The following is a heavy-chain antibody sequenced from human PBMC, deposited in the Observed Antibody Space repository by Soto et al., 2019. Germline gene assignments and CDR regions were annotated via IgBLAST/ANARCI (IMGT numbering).Heavy chain of an antibody. Sequence: QVQLVESGGGVVQPGWSLRLSCAASGFTFSNNGMHWVRQAPGKGLEWVAFISNDESNTYYVDSVKGRVSISRDNSQKTLYLKMKSLRGEDTVVYYCVTGHWNYFEYWGQGTLVTVSS. V-gene: IGHV3-30*03. J-gene: IGHJ4*02. CDR3: VTGHWNYFEY. CDR2: ISNDESNT. CDR1: GFTFSNNG. D-gene: IGHD3-3*01.